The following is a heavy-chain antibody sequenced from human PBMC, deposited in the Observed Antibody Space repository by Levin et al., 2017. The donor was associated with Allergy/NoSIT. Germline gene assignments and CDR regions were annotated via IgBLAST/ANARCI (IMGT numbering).Heavy chain of an antibody. J-gene: IGHJ4*02. D-gene: IGHD6-13*01. V-gene: IGHV6-1*01. CDR1: GDSVSSNSAA. CDR3: ARSGFTQQLVPNLDY. CDR2: TYYRSKWYN. Sequence: PSETLSLTCAISGDSVSSNSAAWNWIRQSPSRGLEWLGRTYYRSKWYNDYAVSVKSRITINPDTSKNQFSLQLNSVTPEDTAVYYCARSGFTQQLVPNLDYWGQGTLVTVSS.